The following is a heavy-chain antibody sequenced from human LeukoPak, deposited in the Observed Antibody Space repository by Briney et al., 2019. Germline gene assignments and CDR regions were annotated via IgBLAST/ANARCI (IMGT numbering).Heavy chain of an antibody. CDR2: INPKSGGT. J-gene: IGHJ5*02. V-gene: IGHV1-2*02. D-gene: IGHD2-15*01. CDR1: GYTFTDHY. Sequence: ASVKVSCKPSGYTFTDHYIHWVRQAPGQGLEWMGWINPKSGGTSYEQRFQGRVTMTRDTSSSTAYMELSGLTSDDTAVYYCVPARGYCSGSSCYLWFDPWGQGTLVTVSS. CDR3: VPARGYCSGSSCYLWFDP.